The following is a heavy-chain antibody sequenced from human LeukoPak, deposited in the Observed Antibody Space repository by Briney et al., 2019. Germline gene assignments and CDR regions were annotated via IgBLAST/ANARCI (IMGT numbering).Heavy chain of an antibody. V-gene: IGHV3-48*04. CDR2: ISSSSSTI. J-gene: IGHJ4*02. Sequence: GGSLRLSCAASGFTFSSYSMNWVRQAPGKGLEGVSYISSSSSTIYYADSVKGRFTISRDNAKNSLYLQMNSLRAEDTAVYYCARERRYCSGGSCPDFDYWGQGTLVTVSS. D-gene: IGHD2-15*01. CDR3: ARERRYCSGGSCPDFDY. CDR1: GFTFSSYS.